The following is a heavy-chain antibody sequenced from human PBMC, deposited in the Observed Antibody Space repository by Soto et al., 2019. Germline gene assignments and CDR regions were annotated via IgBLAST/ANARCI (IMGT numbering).Heavy chain of an antibody. Sequence: PGESLKISCKVSGYNFNNYWIAWVRQMPGKGLEWMGIIHPSKSSTRYSPSFEGQVTISADESISTAYLQWSSLKASDTAMYYCARDADILTGSDAFDIWGQGTMVTVSS. J-gene: IGHJ3*02. V-gene: IGHV5-51*01. CDR3: ARDADILTGSDAFDI. D-gene: IGHD3-9*01. CDR1: GYNFNNYW. CDR2: IHPSKSST.